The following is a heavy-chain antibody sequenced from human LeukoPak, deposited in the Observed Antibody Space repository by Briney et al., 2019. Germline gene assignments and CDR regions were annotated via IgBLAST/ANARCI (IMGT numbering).Heavy chain of an antibody. D-gene: IGHD2-2*02. V-gene: IGHV3-74*01. CDR3: ARDLKYRFDY. CDR2: IKSDGSDT. Sequence: GGSLRLSCVASGFTFSRYWMHWVRQAPGEGLVWVSRIKSDGSDTTYADSVKGRFTISRDHTKNTLYLQMNSLQAADPAVYYCARDLKYRFDYWGPGTLVTASS. CDR1: GFTFSRYW. J-gene: IGHJ4*02.